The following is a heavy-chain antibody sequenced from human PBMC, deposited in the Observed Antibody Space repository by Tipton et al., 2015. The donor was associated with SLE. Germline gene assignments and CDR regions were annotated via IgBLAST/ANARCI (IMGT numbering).Heavy chain of an antibody. V-gene: IGHV4-39*01. J-gene: IGHJ4*02. D-gene: IGHD4-17*01. CDR1: GDSISSGTYY. Sequence: TLSLTCTVSGDSISSGTYYWGWVRQPPGKELVWIGSVYYSGSTHYNPSLKSRLSIYLDRPQNQFSLRLTSVTAADTAVYYCSRQPDYVYWSQGTLVTVSS. CDR3: SRQPDYVY. CDR2: VYYSGST.